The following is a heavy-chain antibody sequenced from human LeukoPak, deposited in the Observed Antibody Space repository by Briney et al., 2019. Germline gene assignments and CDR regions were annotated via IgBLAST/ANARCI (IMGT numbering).Heavy chain of an antibody. D-gene: IGHD3-3*01. CDR3: AREGGFYRPLDY. CDR1: GGSVTSTNW. J-gene: IGHJ4*02. V-gene: IGHV4-4*02. CDR2: VHLDGRT. Sequence: SGTLSLTCGVSGGSVTSTNWWTWVRQRRGKGLEWIGEVHLDGRTNYNPSLKSRLTMSVDLSENHISLKLTSMTAADTAVYYCAREGGFYRPLDYSGQGTLVTVSS.